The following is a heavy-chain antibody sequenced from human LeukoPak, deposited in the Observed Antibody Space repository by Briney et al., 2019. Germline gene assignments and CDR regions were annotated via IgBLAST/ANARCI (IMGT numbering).Heavy chain of an antibody. CDR3: ARQGSGWFYVDY. V-gene: IGHV5-51*01. CDR1: ESSFTTYW. Sequence: GESLKISCQGSESSFTTYWIAWVRQLPGKGLEWMGIIYPADSDTRYSPSFQGQVTISADKSISTAYLQWSSLKASDTAMYYCARQGSGWFYVDYWGQGTLVTVSS. D-gene: IGHD2/OR15-2a*01. CDR2: IYPADSDT. J-gene: IGHJ4*02.